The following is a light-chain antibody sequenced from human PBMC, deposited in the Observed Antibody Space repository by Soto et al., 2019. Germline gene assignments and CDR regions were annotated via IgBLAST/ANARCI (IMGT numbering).Light chain of an antibody. CDR3: QHYNSDSEA. CDR2: KAS. CDR1: QTISSW. J-gene: IGKJ1*01. V-gene: IGKV1-5*03. Sequence: IHMTSSPSTLSGSLGDIVTITCRCSQTISSWLAWYQQKPGKAPKLLIYKASTLKSGVPSRFSGSGSGTEFPLTISSLQPDDFATYYCQHYNSDSEAFGQGTKVDIK.